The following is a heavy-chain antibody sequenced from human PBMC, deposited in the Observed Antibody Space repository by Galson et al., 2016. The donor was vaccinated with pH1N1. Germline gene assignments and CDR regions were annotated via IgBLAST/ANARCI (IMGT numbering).Heavy chain of an antibody. CDR1: EYTFIGYY. D-gene: IGHD3-22*01. V-gene: IGHV1-2*06. Sequence: SVKVSCKASEYTFIGYYIHWMRQAPGHGLAWMGRINPNNGETHYAQNFQGTVTMTRDTSISTAYMELNSLRSDDTAVYYCARVNTYDSSGYYPFDYWGQGTQVTVSS. CDR2: INPNNGET. CDR3: ARVNTYDSSGYYPFDY. J-gene: IGHJ4*02.